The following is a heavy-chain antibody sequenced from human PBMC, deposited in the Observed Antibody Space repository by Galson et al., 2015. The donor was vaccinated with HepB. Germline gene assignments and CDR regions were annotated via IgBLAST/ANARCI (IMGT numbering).Heavy chain of an antibody. D-gene: IGHD6-19*01. CDR2: ISWDGGST. J-gene: IGHJ5*02. CDR3: AKDIGIAVTGTGCFDP. CDR1: GFTFDDYT. Sequence: SLRLSCAASGFTFDDYTMHWVRQAPGKGLEWVSLISWDGGSTYYADSVKGRFTISRDNSKNSLFLQMNSLRTEDTALYYCAKDIGIAVTGTGCFDPWGQGTLVTVSS. V-gene: IGHV3-43*01.